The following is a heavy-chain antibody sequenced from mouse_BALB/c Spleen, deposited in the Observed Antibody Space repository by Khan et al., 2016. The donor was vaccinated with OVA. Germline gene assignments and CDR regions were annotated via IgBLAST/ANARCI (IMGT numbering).Heavy chain of an antibody. CDR3: TRSPTGFVY. V-gene: IGHV9-3-1*01. CDR1: GYTFTDYG. Sequence: QIQLVQSGPDLKKPGETVKISCKASGYTFTDYGVNWLKQAPGKGLNWMGHINTYTGEPTYADDFKGRFAFSLETSARTAFLQINDLKNEDTATYFCTRSPTGFVYWGQGTLVTVSA. CDR2: INTYTGEP. J-gene: IGHJ3*01.